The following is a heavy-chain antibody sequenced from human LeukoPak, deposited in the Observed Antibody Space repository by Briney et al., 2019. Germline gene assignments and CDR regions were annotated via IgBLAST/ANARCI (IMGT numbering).Heavy chain of an antibody. CDR2: MNPNSGNT. V-gene: IGHV1-8*03. CDR3: ARGNRFTYGSGRHIPAGY. J-gene: IGHJ4*02. Sequence: GASVKVSCKASGYTFTSYDINWVRQATGQGLEWMGWMNPNSGNTGYAQKFQGRVTITRNTSISTAYMELSSLRSEDTAVYYCARGNRFTYGSGRHIPAGYWGQGTLVTVSS. D-gene: IGHD3-10*01. CDR1: GYTFTSYD.